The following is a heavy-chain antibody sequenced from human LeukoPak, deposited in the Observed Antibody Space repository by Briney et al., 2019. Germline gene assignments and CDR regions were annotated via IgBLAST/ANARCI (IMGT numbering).Heavy chain of an antibody. D-gene: IGHD3-10*01. CDR3: ARDQSPYYGSENNAFDI. J-gene: IGHJ3*02. Sequence: PSETLSLTCTVSGGSISSSSYYWGWIRQPPGKGLEWIGSIYYSGTSSYNPSLKSRLTMSVDTSKNQFSLRLSSVTAADTAVYYCARDQSPYYGSENNAFDIWGQGTMVTVSS. V-gene: IGHV4-39*07. CDR1: GGSISSSSYY. CDR2: IYYSGTS.